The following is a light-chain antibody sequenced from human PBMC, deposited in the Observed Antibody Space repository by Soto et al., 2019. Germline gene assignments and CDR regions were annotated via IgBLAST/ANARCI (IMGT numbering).Light chain of an antibody. CDR3: QQYNNWPFT. Sequence: EIVMTQSPATLSVSPGERATLSCRASQSIRSNLAWYQQKPGQATRLLIYGASTRATGIPATFSGSGSGTEFTLTISSLQSEDFAVYYCQQYNNWPFTFGPGNKVDIK. J-gene: IGKJ3*01. CDR2: GAS. V-gene: IGKV3-15*01. CDR1: QSIRSN.